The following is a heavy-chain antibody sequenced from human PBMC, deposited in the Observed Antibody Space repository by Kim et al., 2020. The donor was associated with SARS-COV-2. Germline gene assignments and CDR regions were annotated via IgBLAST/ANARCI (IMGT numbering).Heavy chain of an antibody. CDR3: ARDLYVLLWFGESIGGMDV. CDR1: GYTFTSYA. V-gene: IGHV1-3*01. D-gene: IGHD3-10*01. J-gene: IGHJ6*02. Sequence: ASVKVSCKASGYTFTSYAMHWVRQAPGQRLEWMGWINAGNGNTKYSQKFQGRVTITRDTSASTAYMELSSLRSEDTAVYYCARDLYVLLWFGESIGGMDVWGQGTTVTVSS. CDR2: INAGNGNT.